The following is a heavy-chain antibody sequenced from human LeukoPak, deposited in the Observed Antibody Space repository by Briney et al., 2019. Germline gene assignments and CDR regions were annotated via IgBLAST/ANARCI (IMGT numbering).Heavy chain of an antibody. Sequence: PSETLSLTCTVSGGSISSGSYYWSWIRQPAGKGLEWIGRIYTSGTTNYNPSLKGRVTISVDKSKNQFSLKLSSVTAADTAVYYCAREYSWYYFDYWGQGTLVTVSS. CDR2: IYTSGTT. J-gene: IGHJ4*02. CDR1: GGSISSGSYY. D-gene: IGHD2-15*01. CDR3: AREYSWYYFDY. V-gene: IGHV4-61*02.